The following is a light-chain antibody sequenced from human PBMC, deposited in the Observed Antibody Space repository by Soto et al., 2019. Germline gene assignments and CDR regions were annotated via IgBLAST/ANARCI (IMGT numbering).Light chain of an antibody. Sequence: EIVMTQSPATLSVSPGERATLSCRASQSISSNLAWYQQKPGQAPRLLIYGASTRATGIPATFSGSGSGKEFTLTISSLESEDFAVYYCQEYNNWPFTFDPGTKVVIK. CDR1: QSISSN. J-gene: IGKJ3*01. V-gene: IGKV3-15*01. CDR3: QEYNNWPFT. CDR2: GAS.